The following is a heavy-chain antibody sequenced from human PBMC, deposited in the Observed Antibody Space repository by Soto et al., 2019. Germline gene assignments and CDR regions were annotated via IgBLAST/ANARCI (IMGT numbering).Heavy chain of an antibody. Sequence: QVQLQESGPGLVKPSETLSLTCTVSGGSISSYYWSWIRQPPGKGLEWIGYIYYSGSTNYNPSLKSRVTLSVDTSKNPFSLKRSSVTAADTAVYYCARRYAGNFDYWGQGTLVTVSS. CDR2: IYYSGST. V-gene: IGHV4-59*01. J-gene: IGHJ4*02. CDR1: GGSISSYY. D-gene: IGHD2-8*01. CDR3: ARRYAGNFDY.